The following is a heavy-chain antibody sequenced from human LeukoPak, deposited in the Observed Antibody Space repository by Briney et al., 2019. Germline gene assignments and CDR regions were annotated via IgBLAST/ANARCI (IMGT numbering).Heavy chain of an antibody. J-gene: IGHJ6*03. V-gene: IGHV1-18*01. D-gene: IGHD3-16*01. CDR3: ARVEREWGVYYYYMDV. CDR2: ISAYNGNT. CDR1: GYTFTSCG. Sequence: ASVKVSCKASGYTFTSCGISWVRQAPGQGLEWMGWISAYNGNTNYAQKLQGRVTMTTDTSTSTAYMELRSLRSDDTAVYYCARVEREWGVYYYYMDVWGKGTTVTVSS.